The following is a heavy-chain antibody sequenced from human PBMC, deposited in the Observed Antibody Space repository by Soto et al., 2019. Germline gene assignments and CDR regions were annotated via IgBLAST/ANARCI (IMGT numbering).Heavy chain of an antibody. CDR3: ARGPGSTAFDP. CDR2: IYHSGST. Sequence: SETLSLTCAVSGYSLTRDYYWGWIRQPPGKGLEWIASIYHSGSTFYNPSLKSRVTISLDTSQNQFSLKLTSVIAADTAIYYCARGPGSTAFDPWGQGTLVTVSS. J-gene: IGHJ5*02. CDR1: GYSLTRDYY. V-gene: IGHV4-38-2*01. D-gene: IGHD5-18*01.